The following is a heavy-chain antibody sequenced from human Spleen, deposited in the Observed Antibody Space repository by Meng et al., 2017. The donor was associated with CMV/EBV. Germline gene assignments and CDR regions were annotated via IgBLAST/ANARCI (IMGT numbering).Heavy chain of an antibody. CDR1: GGSISSYY. D-gene: IGHD2-2*01. V-gene: IGHV4-4*07. J-gene: IGHJ5*02. CDR2: IYTSGST. Sequence: SETLSLTCTVSGGSISSYYWSWIRQPAGKGLEWIGRIYTSGSTNYNPSLKSRVTISVDTPKNQVSLKLSSVTAADTAVYYCARVRSGYCSSTSCFPNWFDPWGQGTLVTVSS. CDR3: ARVRSGYCSSTSCFPNWFDP.